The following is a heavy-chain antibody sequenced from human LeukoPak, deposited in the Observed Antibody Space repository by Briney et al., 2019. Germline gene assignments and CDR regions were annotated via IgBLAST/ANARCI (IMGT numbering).Heavy chain of an antibody. CDR2: IVGSGGST. V-gene: IGHV3-23*01. CDR1: GFTFSSYA. Sequence: GGSLRLSCAASGFTFSSYAMYWVRQAPGKGLEWVSGIVGSGGSTYYADSVKGRFTIARDNSKNTVYVQMNSLRAEDTAVYYCAKTTAGYSSGRYPGWPVDYWGQGTLVTVSP. CDR3: AKTTAGYSSGRYPGWPVDY. D-gene: IGHD6-19*01. J-gene: IGHJ4*02.